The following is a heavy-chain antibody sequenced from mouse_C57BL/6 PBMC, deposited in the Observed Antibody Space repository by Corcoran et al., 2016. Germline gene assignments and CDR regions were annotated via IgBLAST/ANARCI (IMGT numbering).Heavy chain of an antibody. V-gene: IGHV14-3*01. CDR1: GFNIKNTY. D-gene: IGHD2-4*01. Sequence: EVQLQQSVAELVRPGASVKLSCTASGFNIKNTYMHWVKQRPEQGLEWIGRIDPANGNTKYAPKFQGKATITADTSSNTAYLQVSSLTSEDTAIYYCARKAPHFYDYDGYAMDYWGQGTSVTVSS. CDR3: ARKAPHFYDYDGYAMDY. J-gene: IGHJ4*01. CDR2: IDPANGNT.